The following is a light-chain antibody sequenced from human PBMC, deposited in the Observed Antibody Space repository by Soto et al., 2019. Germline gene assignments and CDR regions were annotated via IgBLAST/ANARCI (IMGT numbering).Light chain of an antibody. V-gene: IGKV3-11*01. Sequence: EIVLTQSPATLSLSPGERATLSRRTSQSVNRYLDWYQQKPGQAPRLLIYDASNRAAGIPARFSGSGSGTDFSLTISSLEPEDFAVYYCHRRVNWPTFGPGT. CDR3: HRRVNWPT. CDR1: QSVNRY. J-gene: IGKJ3*01. CDR2: DAS.